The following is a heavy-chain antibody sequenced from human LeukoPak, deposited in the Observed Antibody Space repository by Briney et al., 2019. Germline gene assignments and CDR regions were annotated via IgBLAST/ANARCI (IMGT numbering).Heavy chain of an antibody. D-gene: IGHD3-10*01. CDR3: AREGPWFGELDYFDY. CDR2: IYYSGST. CDR1: GGSISSSSYY. J-gene: IGHJ4*02. V-gene: IGHV4-39*01. Sequence: SETLSLTCTVSGGSISSSSYYWGWIRQPPGKGLEWIGSIYYSGSTYYNPSLKSRVTISLDTSKNQFSLKLSSVTAADTAVYYCAREGPWFGELDYFDYWGQGTLVTVSS.